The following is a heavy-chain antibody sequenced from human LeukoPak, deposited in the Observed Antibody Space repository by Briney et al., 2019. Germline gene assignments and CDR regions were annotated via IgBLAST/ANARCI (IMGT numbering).Heavy chain of an antibody. V-gene: IGHV3-23*01. D-gene: IGHD1-7*01. CDR1: GFTFSSYG. Sequence: GGSLRLSCAASGFTFSSYGMHWVRQAPGKGLEWVSAISGSGGSTYYADSVKGRFTISRDNSKNTLYLQMNSLRAEDTAVYYCAKVTGTTDYYYYGMDVWGQGTTVTVSS. J-gene: IGHJ6*02. CDR2: ISGSGGST. CDR3: AKVTGTTDYYYYGMDV.